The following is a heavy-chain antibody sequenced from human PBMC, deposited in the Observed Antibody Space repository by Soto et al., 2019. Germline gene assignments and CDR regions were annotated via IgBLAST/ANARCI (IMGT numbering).Heavy chain of an antibody. CDR3: ARRPTLIQEPDADY. CDR2: IYPGDSDA. V-gene: IGHV5-51*03. Sequence: RQRESLKISCKGSGYSFSRYWIGWVRQMPGKGLEWMGIIYPGDSDAKYSPSFQGQVTISADKSINTAYLQWSSLKASDTAIYYCARRPTLIQEPDADYWGQGTLVTVSS. D-gene: IGHD3-16*01. CDR1: GYSFSRYW. J-gene: IGHJ4*02.